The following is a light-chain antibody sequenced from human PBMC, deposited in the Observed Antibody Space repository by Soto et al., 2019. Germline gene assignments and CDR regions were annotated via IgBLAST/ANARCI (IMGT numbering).Light chain of an antibody. CDR1: SSNIGAGYD. V-gene: IGLV1-40*01. CDR2: ANS. Sequence: QSVLTQPPSVSGAPGLRVTISCTGSSSNIGAGYDIHWYQQVPGTAPKPLIYANSNRASGVPDRFSGSKSGTSASLAITGLQAEDEADYYCQSYDTSLSGYVFGPGTKLTVL. CDR3: QSYDTSLSGYV. J-gene: IGLJ1*01.